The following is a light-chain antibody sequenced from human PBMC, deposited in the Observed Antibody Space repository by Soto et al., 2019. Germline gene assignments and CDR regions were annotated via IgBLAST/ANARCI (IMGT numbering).Light chain of an antibody. CDR1: SSDVGGYNY. Sequence: QSALTQPPSASGSPGQSVTISCTGTSSDVGGYNYVSWYQQNPGKVPKLMIYEVNKRPSGVPDRFSGSKSGNTASLTVSGLQAEDEADYYCTSYAGGNNVFGTGIKVTVL. J-gene: IGLJ1*01. CDR3: TSYAGGNNV. CDR2: EVN. V-gene: IGLV2-8*01.